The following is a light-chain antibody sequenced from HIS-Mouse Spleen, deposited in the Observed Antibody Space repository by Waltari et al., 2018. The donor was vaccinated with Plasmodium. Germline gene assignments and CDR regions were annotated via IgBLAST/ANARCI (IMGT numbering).Light chain of an antibody. V-gene: IGLV3-21*02. J-gene: IGLJ1*01. CDR3: QVWDSSSDHLYV. Sequence: SYVLTQPPSVSVAPGQTARITCGGNNIGRKSVHWYQQKPGQAPVLVVYDDSDRPSGIPEGFSGSNSGNTATLTISRVEAGDEADYYCQVWDSSSDHLYVFGTGTKVTVL. CDR1: NIGRKS. CDR2: DDS.